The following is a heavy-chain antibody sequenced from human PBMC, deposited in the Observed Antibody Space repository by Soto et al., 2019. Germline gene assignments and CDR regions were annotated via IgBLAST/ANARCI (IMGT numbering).Heavy chain of an antibody. CDR2: IERDDDDK. Sequence: SGPTLVNPTETLTLTCTFSGFSLTSPGMCVSWIRQSPGKALEWLALIERDDDDKYYSTSLKTRLPISKDTRKNQVVLTMANMEPADTATYYCARSIRGPRRFNGMDVWGQGTTVTVS. CDR3: ARSIRGPRRFNGMDV. V-gene: IGHV2-70*13. D-gene: IGHD1-20*01. J-gene: IGHJ6*02. CDR1: GFSLTSPGMC.